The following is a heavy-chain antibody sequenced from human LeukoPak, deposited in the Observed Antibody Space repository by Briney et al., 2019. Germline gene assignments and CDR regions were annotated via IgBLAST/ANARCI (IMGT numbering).Heavy chain of an antibody. CDR3: ARELGSSYLHYYYYYMDV. V-gene: IGHV3-21*01. Sequence: PGGSLRLSCAASGFTFSSYSMNWVRQAPGKGLEWVSSISSSSSYIYYADSVKGRFTISRDNAKNSLYLQMNSLRAEDTAVYYCARELGSSYLHYYYYYMDVWGKGTTVTVSS. CDR2: ISSSSSYI. CDR1: GFTFSSYS. D-gene: IGHD6-13*01. J-gene: IGHJ6*03.